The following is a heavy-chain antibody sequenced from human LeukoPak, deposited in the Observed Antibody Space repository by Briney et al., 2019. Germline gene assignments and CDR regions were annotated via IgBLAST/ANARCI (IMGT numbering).Heavy chain of an antibody. CDR3: ARGSSGWAQLGY. CDR1: GGTFSGYA. J-gene: IGHJ4*02. Sequence: SVKVSCKASGGTFSGYAISWVRQAPGQGLEWMGGIIPIFGTANYAQKFQGRVTITADESTSTAYMELSSLRSEDTAVYYCARGSSGWAQLGYWGQGTLVTVSS. D-gene: IGHD6-19*01. V-gene: IGHV1-69*13. CDR2: IIPIFGTA.